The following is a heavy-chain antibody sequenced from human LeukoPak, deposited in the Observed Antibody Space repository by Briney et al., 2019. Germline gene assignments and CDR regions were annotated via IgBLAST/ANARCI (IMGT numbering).Heavy chain of an antibody. V-gene: IGHV3-33*01. D-gene: IGHD6-19*01. CDR1: GFTFSSYG. CDR2: IWYDGSNT. Sequence: GRSLRLSCAASGFTFSSYGMHWVRQAPGKGLEWVAVIWYDGSNTYYADSVKGRFTISRDNSKNTLYLQMNSLRAEDTAVYYCARVNSGGMEGTFDYWGQGTLVTVSS. J-gene: IGHJ4*02. CDR3: ARVNSGGMEGTFDY.